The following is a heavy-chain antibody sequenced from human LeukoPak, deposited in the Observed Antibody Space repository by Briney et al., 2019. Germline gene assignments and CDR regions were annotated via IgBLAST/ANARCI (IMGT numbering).Heavy chain of an antibody. CDR1: GFTFSSYS. V-gene: IGHV3-21*01. D-gene: IGHD3-22*01. Sequence: GGSLRLSCAASGFTFSSYSMNWVRQAPGKGLEWVSSISSSSSYIYYAHTVKGRFTISTDNSKNSLYLQLNSLRSEDTAVYYCARDKGESGDSSGYYYVCDYWGQGTLVTVSS. CDR3: ARDKGESGDSSGYYYVCDY. J-gene: IGHJ4*02. CDR2: ISSSSSYI.